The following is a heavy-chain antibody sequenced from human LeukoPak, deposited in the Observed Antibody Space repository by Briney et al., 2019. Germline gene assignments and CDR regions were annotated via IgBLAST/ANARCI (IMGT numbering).Heavy chain of an antibody. CDR2: IYPGDSDT. CDR3: ARTAGQWLMQYNWFDP. V-gene: IGHV5-51*01. D-gene: IGHD6-19*01. CDR1: GYSFTSYW. Sequence: SGESLKISCKGSGYSFTSYWIGWVRQMPGKGLEWMGIIYPGDSDTRHSPSFQGQVTISADKSISTAYLQWSSLKASDTAMYYCARTAGQWLMQYNWFDPWGQGTLVTVSS. J-gene: IGHJ5*02.